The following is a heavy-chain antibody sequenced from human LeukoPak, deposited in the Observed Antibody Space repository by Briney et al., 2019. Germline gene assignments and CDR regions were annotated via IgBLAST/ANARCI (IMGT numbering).Heavy chain of an antibody. V-gene: IGHV4-59*08. CDR2: VSHSGSS. D-gene: IGHD3-10*01. J-gene: IGHJ4*02. Sequence: PSETLSLTCTVSGDSISSYYYTWIRQPPGKGLEWIGYVSHSGSSNYSPSLKSRVAMSLDTSKNQFSLKLSSVTAADTAVYYCTRAPLRSATDHWGQGSLVTVSS. CDR3: TRAPLRSATDH. CDR1: GDSISSYY.